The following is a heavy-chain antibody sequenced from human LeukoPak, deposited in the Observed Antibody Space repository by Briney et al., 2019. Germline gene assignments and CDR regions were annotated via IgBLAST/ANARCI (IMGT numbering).Heavy chain of an antibody. J-gene: IGHJ4*02. CDR2: IIPIFGTA. CDR3: ASTYDSSAYASSI. Sequence: SVKVSCKASGGTFSSYAISWVRQAPGQGLEWMGGIIPIFGTANYAQKFQGRVTITADKSTSTAYMELGSLRSEDTAVYYCASTYDSSAYASSIWGQGTLVTVSS. V-gene: IGHV1-69*06. CDR1: GGTFSSYA. D-gene: IGHD3-22*01.